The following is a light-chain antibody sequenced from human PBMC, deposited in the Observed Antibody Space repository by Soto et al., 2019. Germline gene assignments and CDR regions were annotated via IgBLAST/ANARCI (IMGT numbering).Light chain of an antibody. CDR2: EGS. Sequence: QSALTQPASVSGSPGQSITISCTGTSSDVGSYNLVSWYQQHPGKAPKLMIYEGSKRPSGVSNRFSGSKSGNTASLTISGLQAEDEADYYCCSYAGSSTTRGFGGGTQLTVL. CDR3: CSYAGSSTTRG. V-gene: IGLV2-23*01. CDR1: SSDVGSYNL. J-gene: IGLJ2*01.